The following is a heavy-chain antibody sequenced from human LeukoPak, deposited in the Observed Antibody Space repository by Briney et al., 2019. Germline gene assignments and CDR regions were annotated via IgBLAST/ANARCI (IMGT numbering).Heavy chain of an antibody. CDR3: ARGGFWYDSSSDAFDI. V-gene: IGHV7-4-1*02. CDR2: INTNTGNP. Sequence: GASVKVSCKASGYTFTSYAMNWVRQAPGQGLEWMGWINTNTGNPTYAQGFTGRFVFSLDTSVSTAYLQISSLKAEDTAVYYCARGGFWYDSSSDAFDIWGQGTMVTVSS. CDR1: GYTFTSYA. J-gene: IGHJ3*02. D-gene: IGHD3-22*01.